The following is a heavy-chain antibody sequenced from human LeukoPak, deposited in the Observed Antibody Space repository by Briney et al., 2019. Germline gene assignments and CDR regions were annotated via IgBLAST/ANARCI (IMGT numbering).Heavy chain of an antibody. V-gene: IGHV3-21*01. J-gene: IGHJ4*02. CDR1: GFTFSSYS. CDR3: ARSGGSTVSHSDY. D-gene: IGHD4-17*01. Sequence: GGSLRLSCAASGFTFSSYSMNWIRQAPGKGLEWVSSISSSTSYIYYADSVKGRFTISKDNAKNSLYLQMNSLRAEDTAVYYCARSGGSTVSHSDYWGQGTLVTVSS. CDR2: ISSSTSYI.